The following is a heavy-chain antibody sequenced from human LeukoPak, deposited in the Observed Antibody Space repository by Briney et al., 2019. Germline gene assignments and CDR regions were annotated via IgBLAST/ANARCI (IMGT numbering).Heavy chain of an antibody. Sequence: PGRSLRLSCAASGFTFGSYAMHWVRQAPGKGPEWVAVISYDGSNKYYADSVKGRFTISRDNSKNTLYLQMNSLRAEDTAVYYCARGDQLLYDWGQGTLVTVSS. CDR2: ISYDGSNK. CDR3: ARGDQLLYD. D-gene: IGHD2-2*02. CDR1: GFTFGSYA. V-gene: IGHV3-30*04. J-gene: IGHJ4*02.